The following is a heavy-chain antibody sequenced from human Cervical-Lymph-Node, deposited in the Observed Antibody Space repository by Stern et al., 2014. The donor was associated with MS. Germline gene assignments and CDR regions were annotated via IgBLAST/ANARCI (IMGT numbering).Heavy chain of an antibody. Sequence: VQLLESGGGVVQPGTSLRLSCAASGFTFSYYGMHWVRQAPGKGLEWVAAISYEGSNKYYADSVKGRFTISRDNFKNTLYLQMNNLRAEDSAVYYCVKDYDDYDYYFDYWGQGTLVTVSS. D-gene: IGHD4-17*01. CDR3: VKDYDDYDYYFDY. V-gene: IGHV3-30*18. J-gene: IGHJ4*02. CDR2: ISYEGSNK. CDR1: GFTFSYYG.